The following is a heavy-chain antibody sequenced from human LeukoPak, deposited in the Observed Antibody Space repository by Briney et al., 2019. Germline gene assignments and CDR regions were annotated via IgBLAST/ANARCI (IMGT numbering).Heavy chain of an antibody. CDR2: IRSKANSYAT. Sequence: PGGSLRLTCAASGCTFSGSAMHWVRQASGKGLEWVGRIRSKANSYATAYAASVKGRFTISRDDSKNTAYLQMNSLKTEDTAVYYCTRPRGNNWFDPWGQGTLVTVSS. CDR3: TRPRGNNWFDP. J-gene: IGHJ5*02. CDR1: GCTFSGSA. D-gene: IGHD3-10*01. V-gene: IGHV3-73*01.